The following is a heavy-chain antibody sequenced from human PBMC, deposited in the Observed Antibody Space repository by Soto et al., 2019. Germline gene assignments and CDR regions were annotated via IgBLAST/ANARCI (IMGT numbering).Heavy chain of an antibody. J-gene: IGHJ4*02. CDR1: GSTFAHQA. V-gene: IGHV3-23*01. Sequence: EVQLLESGGGLVQPGGSLRLSCAASGSTFAHQAMSWVRQAPGTGLGWVSAVSGSGGVTYYVDSVKGRFTISRDNSQNELCLQMESLRVEDTAVYYCVREGGVSSSLVDNYFDYWGQGALVTVSS. CDR2: VSGSGGVT. D-gene: IGHD1-26*01. CDR3: VREGGVSSSLVDNYFDY.